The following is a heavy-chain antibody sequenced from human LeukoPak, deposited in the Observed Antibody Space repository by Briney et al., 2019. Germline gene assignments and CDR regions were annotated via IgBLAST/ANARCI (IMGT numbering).Heavy chain of an antibody. Sequence: GESLKTSFQGSGYSFTSYWISWVRQMPGKGLEWMGRNDSSDSYTNCSTSFQGHVTISADKSISTAYPQWSSLKDSDTAMYYCARTRRRGRYDMLTGYWAGRTFDIWGQGTIVTVSS. J-gene: IGHJ3*02. CDR2: NDSSDSYT. CDR3: ARTRRRGRYDMLTGYWAGRTFDI. CDR1: GYSFTSYW. V-gene: IGHV5-10-1*01. D-gene: IGHD3-9*01.